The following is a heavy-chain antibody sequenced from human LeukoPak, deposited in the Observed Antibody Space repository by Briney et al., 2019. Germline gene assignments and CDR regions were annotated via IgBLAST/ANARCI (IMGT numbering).Heavy chain of an antibody. V-gene: IGHV3-20*04. CDR2: INWNGGST. J-gene: IGHJ4*02. CDR1: GFTFDDYG. CDR3: ARVSDISVAAYFDY. D-gene: IGHD6-19*01. Sequence: PGGSLRLSCAASGFTFDDYGMNWVRQASGKGLEWDSNINWNGGSTGYADSVRGRFTISRDNAKNSLYLQMNSLRAEDTALYYCARVSDISVAAYFDYWGQGTRVTVSS.